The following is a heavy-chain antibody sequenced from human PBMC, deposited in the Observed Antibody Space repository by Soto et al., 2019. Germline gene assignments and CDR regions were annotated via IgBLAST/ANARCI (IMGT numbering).Heavy chain of an antibody. Sequence: PSETLSLTCTVSGGSISSGGYYWSWIRQHPGKGLEWIGYIYYSGSTYYNPSLKSRVTISVDTSKNQFSLKLSSVTAADTAVYYCARAETTYYDFWSGYSYYFDDWGQGTLVTVSS. J-gene: IGHJ4*02. V-gene: IGHV4-31*03. D-gene: IGHD3-3*01. CDR2: IYYSGST. CDR3: ARAETTYYDFWSGYSYYFDD. CDR1: GGSISSGGYY.